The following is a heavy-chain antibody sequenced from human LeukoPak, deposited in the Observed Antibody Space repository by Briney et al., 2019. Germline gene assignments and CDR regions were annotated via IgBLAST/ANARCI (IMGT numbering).Heavy chain of an antibody. D-gene: IGHD6-19*01. J-gene: IGHJ6*02. CDR2: IYSGGST. V-gene: IGHV3-53*01. Sequence: PGGSLRLSCAASGFTVSSNYMSWVRQAPGKGLEWVSVIYSGGSTYYADSVKGRFTISRDNSKNTLYLQMNSLRAEDTAVYYCARDYSGGWYRTDYGMDVWGQGTTVTVSS. CDR3: ARDYSGGWYRTDYGMDV. CDR1: GFTVSSNY.